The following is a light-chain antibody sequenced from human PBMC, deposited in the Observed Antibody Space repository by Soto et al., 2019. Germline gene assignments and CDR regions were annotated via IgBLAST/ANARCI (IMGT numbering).Light chain of an antibody. CDR2: DAT. Sequence: QSVLAQPASVSGSPGQSITISCTGTSSDVGIYNLVSWYQQHPGKAPKLIIYDATKRPSGVSNRFSGSKSGNTASLTISGLQAEDEADYYCCSYAGSTTLDVFGTGTKVTVL. V-gene: IGLV2-23*01. CDR1: SSDVGIYNL. CDR3: CSYAGSTTLDV. J-gene: IGLJ1*01.